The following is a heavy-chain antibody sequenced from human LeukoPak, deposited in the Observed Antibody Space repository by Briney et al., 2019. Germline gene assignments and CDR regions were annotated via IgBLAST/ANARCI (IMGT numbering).Heavy chain of an antibody. D-gene: IGHD2-2*01. CDR3: ARYSSGPAAPPPNLHYYYYYMDV. CDR2: INHSGST. CDR1: GGSFSGYY. Sequence: SETLSLTCAVYGGSFSGYYWSWIRQPPGKGLEWIGEINHSGSTNYNPSPKSRVTISVDTSKNQFSLKLSSVTAADTAVYYCARYSSGPAAPPPNLHYYYYYMDVWGKGTTVTVSS. J-gene: IGHJ6*03. V-gene: IGHV4-34*01.